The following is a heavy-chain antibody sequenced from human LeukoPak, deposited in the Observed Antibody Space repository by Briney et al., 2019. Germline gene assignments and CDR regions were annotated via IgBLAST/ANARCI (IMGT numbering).Heavy chain of an antibody. CDR3: ARDSEMATIIGYYWSFDL. D-gene: IGHD5-24*01. J-gene: IGHJ2*01. CDR1: GGSISTYY. Sequence: PSETLSLTCTVSGGSISTYYWSWMRQPPGKGLEWIGYIYYSGSTNYNPSLKSRVTMSLDTSKNQFSLKLSSVTAADTAVYYCARDSEMATIIGYYWSFDLWGRGTLVTVSS. V-gene: IGHV4-59*01. CDR2: IYYSGST.